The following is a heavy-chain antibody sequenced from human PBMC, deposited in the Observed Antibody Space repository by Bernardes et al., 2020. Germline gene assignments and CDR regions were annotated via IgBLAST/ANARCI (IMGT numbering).Heavy chain of an antibody. CDR3: ATKPPTVTTVWSGRNTQGCFDP. V-gene: IGHV1-24*01. Sequence: ASVKVSCKVSGYTLTELSMHWVRQAPGKGLEWMGGFDPEDGETIYAQKFQGRVTMTEDTSTDTAYMELSSLRSEDTAVYYCATKPPTVTTVWSGRNTQGCFDPWGQGTLVTVSS. CDR2: FDPEDGET. J-gene: IGHJ5*02. CDR1: GYTLTELS. D-gene: IGHD4-17*01.